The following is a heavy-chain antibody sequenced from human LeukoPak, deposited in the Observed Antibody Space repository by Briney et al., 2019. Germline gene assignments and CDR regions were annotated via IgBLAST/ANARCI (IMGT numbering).Heavy chain of an antibody. D-gene: IGHD3-10*01. J-gene: IGHJ3*02. V-gene: IGHV4-30-2*01. CDR3: ARVKLWFGEFDAFDI. CDR2: IYHTGSA. Sequence: SQTLSLTCAVSGGSIASADYSWSWLPQPPGKGLEWIGYIYHTGSAYYNPSLKSRVTISVDRSKNHFSLNLRFVTAADTAVYYCARVKLWFGEFDAFDIWGQGTMVTVSS. CDR1: GGSIASADYS.